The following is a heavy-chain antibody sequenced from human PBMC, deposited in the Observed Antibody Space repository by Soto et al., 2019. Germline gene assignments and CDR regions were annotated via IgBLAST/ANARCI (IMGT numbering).Heavy chain of an antibody. CDR3: ARVKGSSSWSSRAFDI. D-gene: IGHD6-13*01. J-gene: IGHJ3*02. V-gene: IGHV1-24*01. CDR2: FDPEDGET. CDR1: GYTLTELS. Sequence: GASVKVSCKVSGYTLTELSMHWVRQAPGKGLEWMGGFDPEDGETIYAQKFQGRVTMTRDTSTDTAYMELSRLRSEDTAVYYCARVKGSSSWSSRAFDIWGQGTMVTVSS.